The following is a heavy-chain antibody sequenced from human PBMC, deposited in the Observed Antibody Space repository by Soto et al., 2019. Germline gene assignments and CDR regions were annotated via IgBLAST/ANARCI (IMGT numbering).Heavy chain of an antibody. Sequence: SETLSLTCTVSGEYISSGYHWAWIRQPPGKGLEWIASIFHTGTTYYHPSVKSRVTISVDTSANQFALKLNSVTAADPAVYFCARTDNVGFYPYCGQGSLVTVSS. CDR3: ARTDNVGFYPY. CDR1: GEYISSGYH. V-gene: IGHV4-38-2*02. D-gene: IGHD2-15*01. CDR2: IFHTGTT. J-gene: IGHJ4*02.